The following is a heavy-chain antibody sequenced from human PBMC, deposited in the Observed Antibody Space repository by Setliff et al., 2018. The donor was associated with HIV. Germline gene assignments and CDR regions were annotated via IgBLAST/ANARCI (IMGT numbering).Heavy chain of an antibody. Sequence: PSETLSLTCAVSVGSISSTNWWTWVRQPPGKGLEWIGEIYHSGTTKYNPSLESRVIISTDKSKKHFSLRLSAVTAADTAVYYCAASVADYGKGGGMGYWGQGTLVTVSS. V-gene: IGHV4-4*02. J-gene: IGHJ4*02. CDR2: IYHSGTT. D-gene: IGHD3-10*01. CDR3: AASVADYGKGGGMGY. CDR1: VGSISSTNW.